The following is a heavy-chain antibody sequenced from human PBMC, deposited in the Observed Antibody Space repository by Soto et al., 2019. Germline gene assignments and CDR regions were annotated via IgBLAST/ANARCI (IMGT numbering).Heavy chain of an antibody. V-gene: IGHV4-59*01. CDR3: ARVAYYYDSSGYLAYFDY. CDR1: GGSISSYY. Sequence: SETLSLTCTVSGGSISSYYWIWIRQPPGKGLEWIGYIYYSGSTNYNPSLKSRVTISVDTSKNQFSLKLSSVTAADTAVYYCARVAYYYDSSGYLAYFDYWGQGTLVTVSS. J-gene: IGHJ4*02. D-gene: IGHD3-22*01. CDR2: IYYSGST.